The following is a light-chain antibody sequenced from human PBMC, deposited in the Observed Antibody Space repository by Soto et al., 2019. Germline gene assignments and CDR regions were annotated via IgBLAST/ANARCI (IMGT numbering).Light chain of an antibody. CDR3: SSHTISSALEV. J-gene: IGLJ1*01. CDR2: GVS. V-gene: IGLV2-14*01. CDR1: ISDFVVYNY. Sequence: QSALTQPASVSGSPGQSITISCTGTISDFVVYNYVSWYQQHPGKAPKLMIYGVSNRPSGVSNRFSGSKSGNTASLAISGLQADDEADYYCSSHTISSALEVFAPGPNVTV.